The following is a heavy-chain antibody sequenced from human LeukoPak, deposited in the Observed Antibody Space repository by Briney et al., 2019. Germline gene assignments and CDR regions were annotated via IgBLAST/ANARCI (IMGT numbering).Heavy chain of an antibody. CDR1: GGSISSSRYY. CDR3: ARLLCDRSGYYYFDH. CDR2: IYYSGST. V-gene: IGHV4-39*01. Sequence: SETLSLTCTVSGGSISSSRYYWGWIRQPPGKGLEWIGTIYYSGSTYDNPSLKSRVTVSVDTSKNQFSLKLSSVTAADTAVYYCARLLCDRSGYYYFDHWGQGTLVTVSS. J-gene: IGHJ4*02. D-gene: IGHD3-22*01.